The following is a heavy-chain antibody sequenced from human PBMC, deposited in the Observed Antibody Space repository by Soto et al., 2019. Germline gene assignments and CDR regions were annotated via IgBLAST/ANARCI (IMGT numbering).Heavy chain of an antibody. CDR2: ISAYNGNT. CDR1: GYTFTSYG. J-gene: IGHJ4*02. CDR3: ARDAAAGLNDY. V-gene: IGHV1-18*01. D-gene: IGHD6-13*01. Sequence: ASVKVSCKASGYTFTSYGISWVRQAPGQGLEWMGWISAYNGNTKYAQKFQGRVTMTTDTSTSTAYMEVRSLRSDDTAVYYCARDAAAGLNDYWGQGTLVTAPQ.